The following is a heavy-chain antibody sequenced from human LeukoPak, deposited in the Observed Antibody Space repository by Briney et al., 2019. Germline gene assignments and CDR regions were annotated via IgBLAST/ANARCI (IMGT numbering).Heavy chain of an antibody. D-gene: IGHD1-26*01. J-gene: IGHJ3*02. CDR1: GFTFSSYA. V-gene: IGHV3-30-3*01. CDR2: ISYDGSNK. CDR3: AKDQKGSGSPNAFDI. Sequence: GGSLRLSCAASGFTFSSYAMHWVRQAPGKGLEGVAVISYDGSNKYYADFVKGRFTISRDNSKNTLYLQMNSLRAEDTAVYYCAKDQKGSGSPNAFDIWGQGTMVTVSS.